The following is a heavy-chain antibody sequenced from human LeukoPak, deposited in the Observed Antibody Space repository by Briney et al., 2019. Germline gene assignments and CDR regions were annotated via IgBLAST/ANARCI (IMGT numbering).Heavy chain of an antibody. CDR1: GGSISTYY. CDR2: VHYSGST. V-gene: IGHV4-59*01. D-gene: IGHD3-3*01. Sequence: SETLSLTCTVSGGSISTYYWSWVRQPPGKKLEWIAYVHYSGSTHYNPSLKSRLTISVDTSKNLFSLRVNSMTAADTAVYYCARIATTAFGVAWGAFDVWGQGTMVSVSS. CDR3: ARIATTAFGVAWGAFDV. J-gene: IGHJ3*01.